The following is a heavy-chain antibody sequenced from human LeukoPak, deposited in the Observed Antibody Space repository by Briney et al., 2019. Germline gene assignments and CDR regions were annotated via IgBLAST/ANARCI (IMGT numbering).Heavy chain of an antibody. J-gene: IGHJ6*02. CDR2: IYYSGST. Sequence: TSETLSLTCTVSGGSINNYYWSWIRQPPGKGLEWIGYIYYSGSTNYNPSLKSRVTISLDTSKNQFSLKLSSVTAADTAVYYCARGHPYYYGSGSYRWPHASVGMDVWGQGTTVTVPS. CDR3: ARGHPYYYGSGSYRWPHASVGMDV. CDR1: GGSINNYY. D-gene: IGHD3-10*01. V-gene: IGHV4-59*12.